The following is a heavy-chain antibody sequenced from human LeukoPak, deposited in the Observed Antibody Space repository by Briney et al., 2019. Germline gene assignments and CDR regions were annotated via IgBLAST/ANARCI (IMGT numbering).Heavy chain of an antibody. CDR1: GYTFISYG. V-gene: IGHV1-69*13. CDR3: ARETARYCSGGSCYPDAFDI. J-gene: IGHJ3*02. Sequence: GASVKVSCKTSGYTFISYGISWVRQAPGQGLEWMGGIIPIFGTANYAQKFQGRVTITADESTSTAYMELSSLRSEDTAVYYCARETARYCSGGSCYPDAFDIWGQGTVVTVSS. D-gene: IGHD2-15*01. CDR2: IIPIFGTA.